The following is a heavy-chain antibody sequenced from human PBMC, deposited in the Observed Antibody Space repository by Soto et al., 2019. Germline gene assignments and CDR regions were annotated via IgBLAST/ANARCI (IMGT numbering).Heavy chain of an antibody. V-gene: IGHV3-13*01. CDR2: IGTAGDT. Sequence: EVQLVESGGGLVQPGGSLRLSCAASGFTFSSYDMHWVRQATGKGLEWVSAIGTAGDTYYPGSVKGRFTISRENAKNSLYLQMNSLXXXXTXVXXXAXXXXXXXXFDXWGRGTLVTVSS. CDR1: GFTFSSYD. J-gene: IGHJ2*01. CDR3: AXXXXXXXXFDX.